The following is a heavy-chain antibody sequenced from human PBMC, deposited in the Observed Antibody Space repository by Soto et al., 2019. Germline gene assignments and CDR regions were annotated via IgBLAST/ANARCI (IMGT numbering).Heavy chain of an antibody. Sequence: PSETLSLTCNVSGGSISSSRSYWAWIRQPPGKGLEWIANIYYSGSTYYNPSLKSRVTISVDTSKNQFSLKLSSVTAADTAVYYCARHSLPPYGSGSYWVYWGQGTLVTVSS. J-gene: IGHJ4*02. V-gene: IGHV4-39*01. CDR3: ARHSLPPYGSGSYWVY. CDR1: GGSISSSRSY. CDR2: IYYSGST. D-gene: IGHD3-10*01.